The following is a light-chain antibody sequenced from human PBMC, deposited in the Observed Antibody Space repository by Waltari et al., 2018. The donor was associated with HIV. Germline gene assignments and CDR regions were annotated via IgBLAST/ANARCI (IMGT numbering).Light chain of an antibody. V-gene: IGLV2-14*01. J-gene: IGLJ2*01. CDR3: SSYTTTSNVEL. Sequence: QSALTQPASVSGSPGQSITISCAGSSSDVGGYNFVSWYQQHPGQAPKLMVYEVSNRPSGVSNRFSGSKSGNTASLTISGLQAEDEAVYYCSSYTTTSNVELFGGGTKLTVL. CDR1: SSDVGGYNF. CDR2: EVS.